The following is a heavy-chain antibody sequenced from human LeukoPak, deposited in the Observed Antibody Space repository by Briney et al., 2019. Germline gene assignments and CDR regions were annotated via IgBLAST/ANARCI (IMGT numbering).Heavy chain of an antibody. CDR2: IYYSGST. Sequence: SETLSLTCTVSGGSISSGGYYWSWIRQRPGKGVEWIGYIYYSGSTYYNPSLKSRVTISVDTSKNQFPLKLSSVTAADTAVYYCARKVVPAANFDYWGQGTLVTVSS. J-gene: IGHJ4*02. D-gene: IGHD2-2*01. CDR1: GGSISSGGYY. V-gene: IGHV4-31*03. CDR3: ARKVVPAANFDY.